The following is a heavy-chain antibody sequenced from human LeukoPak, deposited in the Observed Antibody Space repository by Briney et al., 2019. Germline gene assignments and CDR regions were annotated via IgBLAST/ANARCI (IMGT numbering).Heavy chain of an antibody. CDR3: ASSCGGDCYSSDAFDI. D-gene: IGHD2-21*01. Sequence: SETLSLTCTVSGGSISSYYWSWIRQPPGKGLEWIGYIYYSGSTNYNPSPKSRVTISVDTSKNQFSLKLSSVTAADTAVYYCASSCGGDCYSSDAFDIWGQGTMVTVSS. J-gene: IGHJ3*02. CDR1: GGSISSYY. CDR2: IYYSGST. V-gene: IGHV4-59*01.